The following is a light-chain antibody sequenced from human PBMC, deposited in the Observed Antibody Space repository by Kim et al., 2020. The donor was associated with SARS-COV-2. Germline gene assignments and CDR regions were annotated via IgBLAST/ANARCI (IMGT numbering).Light chain of an antibody. J-gene: IGKJ4*01. V-gene: IGKV3-15*01. Sequence: SGSPGDRATLACRASQSVRSNVAWYQQKPGQAPRLLVYDASSRATGIPARFSGSGSGTEFTLTISSLQSEDFAVYYCQQYNNWPLTVGGGTKVEI. CDR1: QSVRSN. CDR2: DAS. CDR3: QQYNNWPLT.